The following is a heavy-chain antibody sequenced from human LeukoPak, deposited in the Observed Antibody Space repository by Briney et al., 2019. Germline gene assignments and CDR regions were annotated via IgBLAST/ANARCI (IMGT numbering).Heavy chain of an antibody. J-gene: IGHJ3*02. Sequence: SVKLSRTGSGFTFTSSAVQWVREARGQGLEWVWWIAVGSGDTNYAQTVPEKVTITMDMSTTTAYLELSSLSSEDTAVSYCAADSHAYYDFWSGYSPIAFDIWGQGTMVTVSS. CDR2: IAVGSGDT. CDR3: AADSHAYYDFWSGYSPIAFDI. CDR1: GFTFTSSA. V-gene: IGHV1-58*01. D-gene: IGHD3-3*01.